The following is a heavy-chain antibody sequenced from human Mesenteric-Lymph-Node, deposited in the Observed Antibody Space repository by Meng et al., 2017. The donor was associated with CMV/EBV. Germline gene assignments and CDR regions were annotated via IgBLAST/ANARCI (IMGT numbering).Heavy chain of an antibody. V-gene: IGHV3-23*01. Sequence: GESLKISCAASEFTFSSYEMNWVRQAPGKGLEWVSYISGGGSSVSYADSVKGRFTISRDNSKNTLYLQMNSLRAEDTAIYYCAKETNYYDSSGYYEGAHYWGQGTLVTVSS. D-gene: IGHD3-22*01. CDR1: EFTFSSYE. J-gene: IGHJ4*02. CDR2: ISGGGSSV. CDR3: AKETNYYDSSGYYEGAHY.